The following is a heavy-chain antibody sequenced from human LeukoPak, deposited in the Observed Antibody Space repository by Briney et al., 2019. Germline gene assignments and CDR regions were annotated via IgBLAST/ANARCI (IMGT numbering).Heavy chain of an antibody. J-gene: IGHJ3*02. CDR3: ARRSGYYWDAFDI. CDR1: GFNFNAYW. D-gene: IGHD3-22*01. CDR2: IKQDESEK. V-gene: IGHV3-7*01. Sequence: PGGSLRLSCAASGFNFNAYWMNWVRQAPGKGLEWVANIKQDESEKNYVDSVKGRFTISRVNAKNLLYLQMNNLRAEDTAVYYCARRSGYYWDAFDIWGQGTMVTVSS.